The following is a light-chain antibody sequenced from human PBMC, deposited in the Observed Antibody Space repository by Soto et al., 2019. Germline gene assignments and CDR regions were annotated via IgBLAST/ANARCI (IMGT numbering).Light chain of an antibody. CDR2: DAS. J-gene: IGKJ2*01. CDR1: QSVSSN. Sequence: EIVMTQSPATLSVSPGERATLSCRASQSVSSNLAWYQQKPGQAPRLLIYDASTRATGIPARFSGSGSGTEFPLTINTLKSEVFAVYYCQQYNNGPPNTFGRGTKLEIK. CDR3: QQYNNGPPNT. V-gene: IGKV3-15*01.